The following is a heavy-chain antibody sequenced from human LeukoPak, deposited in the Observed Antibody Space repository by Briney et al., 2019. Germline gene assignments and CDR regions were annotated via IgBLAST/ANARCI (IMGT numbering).Heavy chain of an antibody. V-gene: IGHV3-74*01. CDR3: ATDEAATGRLDY. D-gene: IGHD1-1*01. Sequence: PGGSLRLSCAASGFNFRNYWMHWVCQAPGKGLVWVSRINSDGSSTSYADSVKGRFTISRDNAENTLYLQINSLRAEDTAVYYCATDEAATGRLDYWGQGTLVTDSS. J-gene: IGHJ4*02. CDR2: INSDGSST. CDR1: GFNFRNYW.